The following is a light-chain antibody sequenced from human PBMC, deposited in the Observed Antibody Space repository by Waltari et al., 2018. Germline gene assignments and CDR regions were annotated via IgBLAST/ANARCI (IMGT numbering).Light chain of an antibody. CDR2: DNT. Sequence: QSVLTQPPSVSGAPGQTVTISCTGSSSNIGAGYDVHWYQQLPRTAPKLVVFDNTNRPSGVPDTLHGSKSGTSASTANNPTQTDDEDDTYCQSHPRSTSASVF. CDR3: QSHPRSTSASV. J-gene: IGLJ3*02. V-gene: IGLV1-40*01. CDR1: SSNIGAGYD.